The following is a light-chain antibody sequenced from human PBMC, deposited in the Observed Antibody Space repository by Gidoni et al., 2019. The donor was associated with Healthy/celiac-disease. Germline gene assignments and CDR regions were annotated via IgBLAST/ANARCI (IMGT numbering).Light chain of an antibody. J-gene: IGKJ4*01. CDR3: QQSYSTGVT. CDR1: QSISSY. Sequence: DIQLTQSPSSLSASVGDRVTITCRASQSISSYLNWYQQKPGKAPKLLIYAASSLQSGVPSKFSGSGSGTDFTLTISSLQPEDFATYYCQQSYSTGVTFSGGTKVEIK. V-gene: IGKV1-39*01. CDR2: AAS.